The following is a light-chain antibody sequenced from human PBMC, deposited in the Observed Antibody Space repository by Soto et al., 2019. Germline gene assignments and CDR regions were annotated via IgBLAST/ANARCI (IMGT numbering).Light chain of an antibody. CDR1: QSISGW. CDR3: QQSKSLSLS. V-gene: IGKV1-5*01. Sequence: DIQMTQSPSTLSASVGDRITITCRASQSISGWLAWYQQKPGKAPKLLIYDASTLEDGGPSRFSGSGSGTEYILTISSLQPDDFATYYCQQSKSLSLSFGGGTRV. CDR2: DAS. J-gene: IGKJ4*01.